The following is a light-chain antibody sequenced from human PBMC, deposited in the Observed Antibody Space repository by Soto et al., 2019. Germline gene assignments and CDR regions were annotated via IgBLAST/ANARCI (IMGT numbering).Light chain of an antibody. Sequence: ENVLTQSPGTLSLSPGETATLSCRASQSVGSNYLAWYQQKPGQAPRLLIYGASSRATGIPDNFSGSGSGTDFTLTISRLEPEDFAVYYCQQYGSSPPYTFGQGTKLEIK. CDR1: QSVGSNY. V-gene: IGKV3-20*01. CDR3: QQYGSSPPYT. CDR2: GAS. J-gene: IGKJ2*01.